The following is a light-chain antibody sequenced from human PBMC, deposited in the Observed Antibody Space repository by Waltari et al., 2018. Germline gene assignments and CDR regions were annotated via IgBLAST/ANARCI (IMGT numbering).Light chain of an antibody. Sequence: EIVMTQSPATLSVSPGERATLSCRASQSVSRNLAWYQQKPGKAPRLLIYGASTRATGIPARFSGSGSGTEFTLTISSLQSEDFAVYYCQQYYDAPRTFGQGTKVEIK. CDR2: GAS. J-gene: IGKJ1*01. CDR3: QQYYDAPRT. V-gene: IGKV3-15*01. CDR1: QSVSRN.